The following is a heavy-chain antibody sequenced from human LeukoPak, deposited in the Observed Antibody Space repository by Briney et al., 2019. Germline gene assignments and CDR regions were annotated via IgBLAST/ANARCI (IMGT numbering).Heavy chain of an antibody. Sequence: ASVKVSCKASGYTFTSYGISWVRQPPGQGLEWMGWISAYNGNTNYAQKLQGRVTMTTDTSTSTAYMELRSLRSDDTAVYYCARDPRYCSGGSCPGLYYYYYYMDVWGKGTTVTVSS. CDR3: ARDPRYCSGGSCPGLYYYYYYMDV. CDR2: ISAYNGNT. V-gene: IGHV1-18*01. CDR1: GYTFTSYG. J-gene: IGHJ6*03. D-gene: IGHD2-15*01.